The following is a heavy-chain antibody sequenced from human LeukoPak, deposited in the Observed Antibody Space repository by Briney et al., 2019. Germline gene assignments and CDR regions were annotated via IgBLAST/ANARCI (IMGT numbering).Heavy chain of an antibody. CDR2: ISAYNGNT. J-gene: IGHJ4*02. Sequence: ASVKVSCKASGYTFTSYGISWVRQAPGQGLEWMGWISAYNGNTNYAQKLQGRVTMTTDISTSTAYMELRSLRSDDTAVYYCARTGELLWFGEYLNWGQGTLVTVSP. V-gene: IGHV1-18*01. CDR3: ARTGELLWFGEYLN. CDR1: GYTFTSYG. D-gene: IGHD3-10*01.